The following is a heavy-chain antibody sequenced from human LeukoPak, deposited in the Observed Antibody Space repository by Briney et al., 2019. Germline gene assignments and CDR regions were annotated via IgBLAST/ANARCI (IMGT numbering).Heavy chain of an antibody. J-gene: IGHJ4*02. D-gene: IGHD3-22*01. CDR1: GFTFRSYS. V-gene: IGHV3-21*01. Sequence: GGSLRLSCAASGFTFRSYSMNWVRQAPGKGLEWVSFISSSSSYIYYADSVKGRFTISRDNAKNSLYLQMNSLRAEDTAVYYCAGHRYYYDSSAYRASCFDYWGQGTLVTVSS. CDR2: ISSSSSYI. CDR3: AGHRYYYDSSAYRASCFDY.